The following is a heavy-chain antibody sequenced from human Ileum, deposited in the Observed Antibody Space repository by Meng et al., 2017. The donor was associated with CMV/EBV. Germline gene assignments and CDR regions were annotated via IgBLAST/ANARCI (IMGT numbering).Heavy chain of an antibody. CDR3: ARLWGIAVRPLDY. Sequence: PVLVKTSQTLSLTCTVSADSILSGHYSWSWLLQTPGKGLECIENLHDSWTTYYNPSLQSRVTISVDTSKTQFSLKLSSVPAADTAVYYCARLWGIAVRPLDYWGQGTLVTVSS. D-gene: IGHD6-6*01. CDR1: ADSILSGHYS. V-gene: IGHV4-30-4*01. CDR2: LHDSWTT. J-gene: IGHJ4*02.